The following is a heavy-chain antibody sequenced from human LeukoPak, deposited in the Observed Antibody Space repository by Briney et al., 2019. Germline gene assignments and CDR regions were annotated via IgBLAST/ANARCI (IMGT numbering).Heavy chain of an antibody. CDR2: INHSGST. D-gene: IGHD3-10*01. J-gene: IGHJ4*02. CDR3: ARVGADGSGFLFDY. V-gene: IGHV4-34*01. Sequence: SETLSLTSAVYGGSFSGYYWSWIRQPPGKGLEWIGEINHSGSTNYSPSLKSRVTISVDTSKNQFSLKLSSVTAADTAVYYCARVGADGSGFLFDYWGQGTLVTVSS. CDR1: GGSFSGYY.